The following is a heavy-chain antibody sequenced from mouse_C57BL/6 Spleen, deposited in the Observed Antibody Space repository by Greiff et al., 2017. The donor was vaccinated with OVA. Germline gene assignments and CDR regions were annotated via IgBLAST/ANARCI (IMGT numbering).Heavy chain of an antibody. CDR1: GFTFSSYA. CDR2: ISDGGSYT. Sequence: DVKLVESGGGLVKPGGSLKLSCAASGFTFSSYAMSWVRQTPEKRLEWVATISDGGSYTYYPDNVKGRFTISRDNAKNNLYLQMSHLKSEDTAMYYCARVGTGGYFDVWGTGTTVTVSS. CDR3: ARVGTGGYFDV. D-gene: IGHD3-3*01. J-gene: IGHJ1*03. V-gene: IGHV5-4*03.